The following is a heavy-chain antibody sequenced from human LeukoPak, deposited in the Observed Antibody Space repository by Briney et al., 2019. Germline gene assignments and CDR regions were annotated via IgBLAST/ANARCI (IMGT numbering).Heavy chain of an antibody. Sequence: PSETLSLTCTVSGGSISSSSYYWGWIRQPPGKGLEWIGSIYYSGSTYYNPSLKSRVTISVDTSKNQFSLKLRSVTAADTAVYFCAVGFGVVIRNVDAFDIWGQGTMVTVSS. V-gene: IGHV4-39*07. CDR3: AVGFGVVIRNVDAFDI. CDR2: IYYSGST. J-gene: IGHJ3*02. CDR1: GGSISSSSYY. D-gene: IGHD3-3*01.